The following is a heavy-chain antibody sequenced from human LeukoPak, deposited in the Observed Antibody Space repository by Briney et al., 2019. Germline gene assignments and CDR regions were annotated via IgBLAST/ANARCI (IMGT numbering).Heavy chain of an antibody. Sequence: GGSLRLSCAASGFTFDDYAMHWVRQAPGKGLEWVSLISWDGGSTYYADSVKGRFTISRDNSKNTLYLQMNSLRAEDTAVYYCANLPRGGSWDDAFDIWGQGTMVTVSS. J-gene: IGHJ3*02. CDR3: ANLPRGGSWDDAFDI. D-gene: IGHD2-15*01. V-gene: IGHV3-43D*03. CDR1: GFTFDDYA. CDR2: ISWDGGST.